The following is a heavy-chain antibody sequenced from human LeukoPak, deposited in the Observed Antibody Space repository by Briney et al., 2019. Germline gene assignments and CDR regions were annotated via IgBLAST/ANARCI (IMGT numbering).Heavy chain of an antibody. Sequence: GGSLRLSCAASGFTFTNYVMNWVSQAPGKGLEWVSSITGTADKTYDADSVKGRFTISRDNSKNTLSLQMSSLRVEDTAIYYCARRGGSRGWGAFDIWGQGTIVTVSS. CDR1: GFTFTNYV. CDR3: ARRGGSRGWGAFDI. J-gene: IGHJ3*02. D-gene: IGHD6-19*01. V-gene: IGHV3-23*01. CDR2: ITGTADKT.